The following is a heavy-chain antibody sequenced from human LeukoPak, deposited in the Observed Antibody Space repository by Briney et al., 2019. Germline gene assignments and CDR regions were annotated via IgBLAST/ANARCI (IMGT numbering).Heavy chain of an antibody. CDR3: AKQFGGNPYYFDS. Sequence: GGSLRLSCAASGFTFSIYGMGWVRQAPGKGLEWVSAISSSDTSVTYYADSVKGRFAVSRDNSKNPLYMQINSLRGEDTAVYYCAKQFGGNPYYFDSWGQGALVTVSS. D-gene: IGHD4-23*01. CDR1: GFTFSIYG. CDR2: ISSSDTSVT. V-gene: IGHV3-23*01. J-gene: IGHJ4*02.